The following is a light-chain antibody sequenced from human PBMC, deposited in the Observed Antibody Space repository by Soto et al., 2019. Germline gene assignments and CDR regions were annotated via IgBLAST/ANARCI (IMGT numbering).Light chain of an antibody. J-gene: IGLJ2*01. V-gene: IGLV2-14*01. Sequence: QSALTQPASVSGSPGQSITISCTGTSSDVGGYKYVSWYQHHPGKAPKLMIYEVTNRPSGVSNRFSGSKSGNTASLTISGLQAEDEADYYCSSYTTSSTYVVFGGGTQLTVL. CDR2: EVT. CDR3: SSYTTSSTYVV. CDR1: SSDVGGYKY.